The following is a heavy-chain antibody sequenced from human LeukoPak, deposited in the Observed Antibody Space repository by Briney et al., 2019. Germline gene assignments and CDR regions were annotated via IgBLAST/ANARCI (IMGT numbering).Heavy chain of an antibody. CDR1: GGSFSGYY. CDR3: ARGVYDFWSGYYRRSTYYFDY. Sequence: PSETLSLTCAVYGGSFSGYYWSWIRQPPGKVLEWIGEINHSGSTNYNPSLKSRVTISVDTSKNQFSLKLSSVTAADTAVYYCARGVYDFWSGYYRRSTYYFDYWGQGTLVTVSS. CDR2: INHSGST. V-gene: IGHV4-34*01. J-gene: IGHJ4*02. D-gene: IGHD3-3*01.